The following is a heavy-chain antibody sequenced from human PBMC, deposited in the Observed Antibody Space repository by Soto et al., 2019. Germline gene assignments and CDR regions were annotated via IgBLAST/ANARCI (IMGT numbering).Heavy chain of an antibody. J-gene: IGHJ4*02. CDR2: INPFDGSR. CDR3: ARDRYNSGSYEIDY. CDR1: GYIFTSYY. V-gene: IGHV1-46*01. D-gene: IGHD3-10*01. Sequence: ASVKVSCKASGYIFTSYYIHWVRQAPGQGLEWMGWINPFDGSRMFAQSFQGRLTISRDTSENQVVLTMTNVDPMDTATYYCARDRYNSGSYEIDYWGPGTLVTVSS.